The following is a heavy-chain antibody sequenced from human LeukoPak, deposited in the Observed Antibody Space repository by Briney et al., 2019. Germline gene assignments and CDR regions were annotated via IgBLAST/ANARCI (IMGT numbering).Heavy chain of an antibody. CDR1: GLTFRDYA. CDR3: ARDWVAGVPFDAFDI. Sequence: GGSLRLSCAISGLTFRDYAMTWVRQAPGKGLEWVANIKEDGSEKYYVDSVKGRFTISSDNAKNSLYLHMNSLTAEDTAMYYCARDWVAGVPFDAFDIWGQGAMVSVSS. V-gene: IGHV3-7*03. J-gene: IGHJ3*02. D-gene: IGHD3-10*01. CDR2: IKEDGSEK.